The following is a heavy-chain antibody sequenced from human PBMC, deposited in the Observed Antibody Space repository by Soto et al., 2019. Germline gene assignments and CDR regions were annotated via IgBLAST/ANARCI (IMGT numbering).Heavy chain of an antibody. CDR2: IYYSGST. D-gene: IGHD3-3*01. CDR1: GGSISSYY. J-gene: IGHJ5*02. V-gene: IGHV4-59*01. Sequence: PSETLSLTCTVSGGSISSYYWSWIRQPPGKGLEWIGYIYYSGSTNYNPSLKSRVTISVDTSKNQFSLKLSSVTAADTAVYYCASMKSYDFWSGYYPWFDPWGQGTLVTVSS. CDR3: ASMKSYDFWSGYYPWFDP.